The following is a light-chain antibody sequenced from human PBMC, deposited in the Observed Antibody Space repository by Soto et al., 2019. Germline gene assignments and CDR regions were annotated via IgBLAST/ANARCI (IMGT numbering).Light chain of an antibody. J-gene: IGKJ1*01. CDR1: ESVSSN. CDR2: SAS. V-gene: IGKV3-15*01. Sequence: EIVMTQSPDTLSLSPGERATLSCRASESVSSNLAWYQQKPGQAHRLLIYSASRRATGFPGRFSGSGSGTDFTLTISSLRSGDLAVYYCKQYNNWPWTVGQGTKVDIK. CDR3: KQYNNWPWT.